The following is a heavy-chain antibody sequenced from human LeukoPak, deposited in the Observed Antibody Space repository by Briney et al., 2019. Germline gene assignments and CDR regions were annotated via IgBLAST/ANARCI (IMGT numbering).Heavy chain of an antibody. J-gene: IGHJ4*02. CDR3: ARDPLDFFDY. CDR2: IYTSGNT. Sequence: SQTLSLTXTVSGGSIRSGSYYWSWIRQPAGKGLEWIGRIYTSGNTNYNPSLKSRVTISVDTSKNQFSLKLSSVTAADTAVYYCARDPLDFFDYWGQGTLVTVSS. CDR1: GGSIRSGSYY. V-gene: IGHV4-61*02.